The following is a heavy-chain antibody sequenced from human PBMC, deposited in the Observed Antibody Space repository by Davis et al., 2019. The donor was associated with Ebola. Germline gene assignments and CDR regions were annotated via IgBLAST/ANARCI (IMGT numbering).Heavy chain of an antibody. CDR1: GYTFTSYG. CDR2: ISAYNGNT. D-gene: IGHD4-17*01. Sequence: ASVKVSCKASGYTFTSYGISWVRQAPGQGLEWMGWISAYNGNTNYAQKLQGRVTMTTDTSTSTAYMELRSLRSDDTAVYYCAREKGTVTTSWFDPWGQGTLVTGSS. J-gene: IGHJ5*02. CDR3: AREKGTVTTSWFDP. V-gene: IGHV1-18*01.